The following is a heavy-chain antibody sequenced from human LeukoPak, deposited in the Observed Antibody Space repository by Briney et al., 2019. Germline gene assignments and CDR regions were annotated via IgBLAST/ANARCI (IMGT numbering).Heavy chain of an antibody. CDR3: ARDQEYSGSPAPFDY. V-gene: IGHV1-69*04. D-gene: IGHD1-26*01. CDR1: RGTFSSYA. Sequence: ASVTVSCKASRGTFSSYAISWVRQASGQGREWMGRIIPIFGIANYAQKFQGRVTITADKSTSTAYMELSSLRSEDTAVYYCARDQEYSGSPAPFDYWGQGTLVTVSS. CDR2: IIPIFGIA. J-gene: IGHJ4*02.